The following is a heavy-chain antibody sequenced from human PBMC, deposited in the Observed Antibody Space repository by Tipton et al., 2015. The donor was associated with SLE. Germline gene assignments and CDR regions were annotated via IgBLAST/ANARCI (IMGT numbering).Heavy chain of an antibody. J-gene: IGHJ4*02. Sequence: TLSLTCTVSGGSISSHYWSWIRQPPGKGLEWIGYIYYSGSTNYNPSLKSRVTISVDTSKNQFSLKLSSVTAADTAVYYCASGITMMGHDYWGQGTLVTVSS. D-gene: IGHD3-22*01. V-gene: IGHV4-59*08. CDR1: GGSISSHY. CDR3: ASGITMMGHDY. CDR2: IYYSGST.